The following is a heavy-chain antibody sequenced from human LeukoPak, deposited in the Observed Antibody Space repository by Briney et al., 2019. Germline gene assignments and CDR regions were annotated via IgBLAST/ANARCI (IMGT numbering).Heavy chain of an antibody. Sequence: GGSLRLSCAASGFTFSSYAMSWVRQAPGKGLEWVANIKQDGSEKYYVDSVKGRFTISRDNAKNTLYLQMNSLRAEDTAVYYCARGPLWFGDLLYDYWGQGTLVTVSS. V-gene: IGHV3-7*01. J-gene: IGHJ4*02. CDR1: GFTFSSYA. CDR2: IKQDGSEK. D-gene: IGHD3-10*01. CDR3: ARGPLWFGDLLYDY.